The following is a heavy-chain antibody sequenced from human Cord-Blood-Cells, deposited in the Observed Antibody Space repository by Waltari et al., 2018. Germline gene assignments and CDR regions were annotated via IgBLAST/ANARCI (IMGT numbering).Heavy chain of an antibody. J-gene: IGHJ2*01. Sequence: QVQLVESGGGVVQPGGSLRLSCAASGFTFSSYGMHWVRQDPGKGLDWVAFMRYDGSNKYYADSVKGRFTISRDNSKNTLYLQMNSLRAEDTAVYYCAKDRVCSGGSCYWYFDLWGRGTLVTVSS. D-gene: IGHD2-15*01. CDR1: GFTFSSYG. CDR3: AKDRVCSGGSCYWYFDL. CDR2: MRYDGSNK. V-gene: IGHV3-30*02.